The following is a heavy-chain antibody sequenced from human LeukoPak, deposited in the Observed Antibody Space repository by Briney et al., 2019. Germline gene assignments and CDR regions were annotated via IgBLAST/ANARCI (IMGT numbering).Heavy chain of an antibody. CDR1: GGSITNYY. Sequence: SETLSLTCTVSGGSITNYYWSWIRQPPGKGLEWIGYIYYSGSTNYNPSLKSRVTISVDTSKNQFSLKLSSVTAADTAVYYCARASTSFDIWGQGTMVTVSS. CDR2: IYYSGST. CDR3: ARASTSFDI. V-gene: IGHV4-59*01. J-gene: IGHJ3*02.